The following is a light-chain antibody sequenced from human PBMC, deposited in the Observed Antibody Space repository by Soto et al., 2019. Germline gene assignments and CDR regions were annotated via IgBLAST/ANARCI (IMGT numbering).Light chain of an antibody. CDR3: QQYNSFPYT. CDR1: QSISNW. J-gene: IGKJ2*01. V-gene: IGKV1-5*03. Sequence: DIQMTQSPSTLSASGGDRVTITCRASQSISNWLAWYQQKPGKAPNLLIYKASSLEGGVPSRFSGSGSGTEFTLTISSLQPDDFATYYCQQYNSFPYTFGQGTKLEI. CDR2: KAS.